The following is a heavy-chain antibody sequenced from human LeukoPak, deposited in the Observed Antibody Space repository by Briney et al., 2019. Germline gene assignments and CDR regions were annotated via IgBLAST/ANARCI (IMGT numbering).Heavy chain of an antibody. D-gene: IGHD5-18*01. Sequence: SETLSLTCTVSGGSISSYYWSWIRQPPGKGLEWIGEINHSGSTNYNPSLKSRVTISVDTSKNQFSLKLSSVTAADTAVYYCAIGYSYGYYYFDYWGQGTLVTVSS. CDR1: GGSISSYY. V-gene: IGHV4-34*01. CDR3: AIGYSYGYYYFDY. J-gene: IGHJ4*02. CDR2: INHSGST.